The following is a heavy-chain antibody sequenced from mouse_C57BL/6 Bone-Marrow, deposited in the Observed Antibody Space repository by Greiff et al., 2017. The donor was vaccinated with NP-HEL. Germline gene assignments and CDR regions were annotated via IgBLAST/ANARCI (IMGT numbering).Heavy chain of an antibody. CDR2: ISDGGSYT. J-gene: IGHJ1*03. CDR3: ARVGYYGSSLSYWYFDV. Sequence: EVKLMESGGGLVKPGGSLKLSCAASGFTFSSYAMSWVRQTPEKRLEWVATISDGGSYTYYPDNVKGRFTISRDNAKNNLYLQMSSLKSEDTATYYCARVGYYGSSLSYWYFDVWGTGTTVTVSS. D-gene: IGHD1-1*01. V-gene: IGHV5-4*03. CDR1: GFTFSSYA.